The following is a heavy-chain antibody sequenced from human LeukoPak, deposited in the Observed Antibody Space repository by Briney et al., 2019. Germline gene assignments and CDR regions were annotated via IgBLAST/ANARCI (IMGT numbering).Heavy chain of an antibody. Sequence: SETLSLTCTVSGDSVSSDSYYWSWIRQPPGKGLEWIAYIYYSGTTKYNPSLKSRVTIAVDTSKDHFSLKLSSVTAADTAVYYCARDSRGYYDSSGYFDYWGQETLVTVSS. CDR2: IYYSGTT. CDR1: GDSVSSDSYY. V-gene: IGHV4-61*03. D-gene: IGHD3-22*01. CDR3: ARDSRGYYDSSGYFDY. J-gene: IGHJ4*02.